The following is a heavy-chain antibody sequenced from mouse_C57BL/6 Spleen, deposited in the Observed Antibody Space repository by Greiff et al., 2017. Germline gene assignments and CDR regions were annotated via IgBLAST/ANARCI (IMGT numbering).Heavy chain of an antibody. CDR2: INPSNGGT. V-gene: IGHV1-53*01. CDR3: ARSGDGYYLYYAMDY. CDR1: GYTFTSYW. D-gene: IGHD2-3*01. Sequence: QVQMQQPGTELVKPGASVKLSCKASGYTFTSYWMHWVKQRPGQGLEWIGNINPSNGGTNYNEKFKSKATLTVDKSSSTAYMQLSSLTSEDSAVYYCARSGDGYYLYYAMDYWGQGTSVTVSS. J-gene: IGHJ4*01.